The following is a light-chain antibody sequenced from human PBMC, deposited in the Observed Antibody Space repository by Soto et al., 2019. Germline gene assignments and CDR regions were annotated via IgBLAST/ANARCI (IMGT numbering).Light chain of an antibody. CDR3: HQLNDYPLT. Sequence: DIQLTQPPSFLSASIGDRVSITCRASQGIGSYLAWYQQKPGKAPNLPIYAVSTLQSGVPSRFSGSGSGTDFTLTISSLQPEDVAAYYCHQLNDYPLTFGGGTKVDIK. CDR1: QGIGSY. V-gene: IGKV1-9*01. J-gene: IGKJ4*01. CDR2: AVS.